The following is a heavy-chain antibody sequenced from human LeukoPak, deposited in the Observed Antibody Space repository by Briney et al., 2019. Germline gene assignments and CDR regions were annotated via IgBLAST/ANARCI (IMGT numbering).Heavy chain of an antibody. V-gene: IGHV4-4*07. D-gene: IGHD3-10*01. CDR2: IYTSGST. Sequence: PSETLSLTYTVSGGSISSYYWSWIRQPAGKGLEWIGRIYTSGSTNYNPSLKSRVTMSVDTSKNQFSLKLSSVTAADTAVYYCARGPYYYGSGSYLNDYWGQGTLVTVSS. CDR3: ARGPYYYGSGSYLNDY. J-gene: IGHJ4*02. CDR1: GGSISSYY.